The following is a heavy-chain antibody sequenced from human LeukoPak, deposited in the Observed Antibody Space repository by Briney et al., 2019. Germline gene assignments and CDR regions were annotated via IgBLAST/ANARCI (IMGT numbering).Heavy chain of an antibody. J-gene: IGHJ4*02. CDR1: GFTFSTYN. CDR2: IGGSGGST. CDR3: AKDSRTRDCTSTSCYTLIVVDF. V-gene: IGHV3-23*01. Sequence: GGSLRLSCAASGFTFSTYNMYWVRQAPGKGLEWVSAIGGSGGSTYYTDSVKGRFSISRDNSKNTLHLQMNSLRAEDTAVYYCAKDSRTRDCTSTSCYTLIVVDFWGQGTLVTVSS. D-gene: IGHD2-2*02.